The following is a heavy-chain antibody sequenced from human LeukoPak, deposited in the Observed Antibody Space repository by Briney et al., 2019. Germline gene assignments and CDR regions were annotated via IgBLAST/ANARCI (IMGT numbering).Heavy chain of an antibody. D-gene: IGHD3-10*01. Sequence: ASVKVSCKASGGTFSSYAISWVRQAPGQGLEWMGGTIPIFGTANYAQKFQGRVTITADESTSTAYMELSSLRSEDTAVYYCATEYGSGSYYGDYWGQGTLVTVSS. CDR1: GGTFSSYA. CDR2: TIPIFGTA. J-gene: IGHJ4*02. V-gene: IGHV1-69*13. CDR3: ATEYGSGSYYGDY.